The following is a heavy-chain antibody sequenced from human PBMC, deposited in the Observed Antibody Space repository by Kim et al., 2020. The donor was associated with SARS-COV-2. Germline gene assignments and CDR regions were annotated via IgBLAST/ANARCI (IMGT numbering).Heavy chain of an antibody. D-gene: IGHD6-13*01. J-gene: IGHJ4*02. V-gene: IGHV4-39*07. CDR1: GGSISSSSYY. CDR2: IYYSGST. Sequence: SETLSLTCTVSGGSISSSSYYWGWIRQPPGKGLEWIGSIYYSGSTYYNPSLKSRVTISVDTSKNQFSLKLSSVTAADTAVYYCARDRIAAAGTDYWGQGTLVTVSS. CDR3: ARDRIAAAGTDY.